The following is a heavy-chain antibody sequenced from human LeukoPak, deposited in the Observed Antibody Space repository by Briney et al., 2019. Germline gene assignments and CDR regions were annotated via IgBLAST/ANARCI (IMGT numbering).Heavy chain of an antibody. V-gene: IGHV4-59*08. CDR3: ARQVGSSRIDY. Sequence: SETQSLTCTVSGGSITTYYWSWIRQSPGKGLEWIGYIYPGGTTSYNPSLTSRVTISLDRSRSQFSPKLSSVTAADTAVYYCARQVGSSRIDYWGQGTLVTVSS. CDR1: GGSITTYY. J-gene: IGHJ4*02. CDR2: IYPGGTT. D-gene: IGHD1-26*01.